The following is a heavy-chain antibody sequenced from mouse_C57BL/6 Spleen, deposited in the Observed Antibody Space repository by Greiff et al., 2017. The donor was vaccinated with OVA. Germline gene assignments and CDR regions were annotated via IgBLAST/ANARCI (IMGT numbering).Heavy chain of an antibody. Sequence: QVQLQQPGTELVKPGASVKLSCKASGYTFTSYWMHWVKQRPGQGLEWIGNINPSNGGTNYNEKFKSKATLTVATSSSTAYMQLSSLTSEDSAVYYCASDYYGSSLAWFAYWGQGTLVTVSA. CDR2: INPSNGGT. V-gene: IGHV1-53*01. CDR1: GYTFTSYW. D-gene: IGHD1-1*01. CDR3: ASDYYGSSLAWFAY. J-gene: IGHJ3*01.